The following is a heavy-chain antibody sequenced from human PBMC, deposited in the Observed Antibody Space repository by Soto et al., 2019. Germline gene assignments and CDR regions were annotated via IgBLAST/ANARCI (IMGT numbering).Heavy chain of an antibody. CDR2: IIPIFGTA. CDR3: ARNRDGSGSYLDY. Sequence: ASVKVSCKASGGTFSSYAISWVRQAPGQGLEWMGGIIPIFGTANYAQKFQGRVTIAADESTSTAYMELSSLRSEDTAVYYCARNRDGSGSYLDYWGQGTLVTVSS. CDR1: GGTFSSYA. J-gene: IGHJ4*02. V-gene: IGHV1-69*13. D-gene: IGHD3-10*01.